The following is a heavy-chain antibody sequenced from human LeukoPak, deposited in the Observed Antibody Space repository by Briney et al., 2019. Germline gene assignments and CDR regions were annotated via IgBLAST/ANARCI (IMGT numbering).Heavy chain of an antibody. CDR3: ARHVYGEYGPGDY. J-gene: IGHJ4*02. CDR2: IYYSGST. Sequence: SETLSLTCTVSGGSISSYYWSWIRQPPGKGLEWIGYIYYSGSTNYNPSLKSRVTISVDTSKNQFSLKLSSVTAADTAVYYCARHVYGEYGPGDYWGQGILVTVSS. D-gene: IGHD4-17*01. CDR1: GGSISSYY. V-gene: IGHV4-59*08.